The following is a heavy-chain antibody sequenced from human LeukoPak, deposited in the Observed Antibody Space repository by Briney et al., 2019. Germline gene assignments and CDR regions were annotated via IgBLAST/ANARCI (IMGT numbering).Heavy chain of an antibody. D-gene: IGHD3-22*01. CDR1: GFTFDDYT. Sequence: GGSLRLSCAASGFTFDDYTMHWVRQAPGKGLEWVSLISWDGGSTYYADSVKGRFTISRDNSKNSLYLQMNSLRTEDTALYYCAKDSGYSYFDYWAREPWSPSPQ. CDR2: ISWDGGST. CDR3: AKDSGYSYFDY. J-gene: IGHJ4*02. V-gene: IGHV3-43*01.